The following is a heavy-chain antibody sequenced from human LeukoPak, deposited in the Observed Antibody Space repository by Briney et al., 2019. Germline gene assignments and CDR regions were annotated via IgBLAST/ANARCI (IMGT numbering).Heavy chain of an antibody. CDR2: INPSGGRT. CDR1: GYTFTSYF. D-gene: IGHD6-13*01. V-gene: IGHV1-46*01. CDR3: ARGTHIAAAGYRDDAFDI. Sequence: ASVKVSCKTSGYTFTSYFMHWVRQAPGQGLEWMGIINPSGGRTTYAQKFQGRVTMTRDTSISTAYMELSRLRSDDTAVYYCARGTHIAAAGYRDDAFDIWGQGTMVTVSS. J-gene: IGHJ3*02.